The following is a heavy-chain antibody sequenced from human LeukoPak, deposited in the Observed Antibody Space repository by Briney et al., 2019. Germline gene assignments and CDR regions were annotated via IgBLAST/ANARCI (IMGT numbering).Heavy chain of an antibody. CDR1: GGSISSYY. Sequence: PSETLSLTCTVSGGSISSYYWSWIRQHPGKGLEWIGYIYYSGSTYYNPSLKSRVTISVDTSKNQFSLKLSSVTAADTAVYYCARSLAASCCYFDYWGQGTLVTVSS. D-gene: IGHD2-15*01. CDR3: ARSLAASCCYFDY. J-gene: IGHJ4*02. V-gene: IGHV4-59*06. CDR2: IYYSGST.